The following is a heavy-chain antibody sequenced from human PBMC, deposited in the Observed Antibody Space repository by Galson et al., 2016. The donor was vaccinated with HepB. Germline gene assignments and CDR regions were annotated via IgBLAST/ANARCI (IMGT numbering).Heavy chain of an antibody. Sequence: ETLSLTCSVSGDSISEPDWWLWVRPPPGKGLEWIGQIYPSGRTNYKPSLRSRVTILVDRSKNQFSLSLSSVTAADTAVYYCARELGGSGSYDYWGPGTLVTVSS. V-gene: IGHV4-4*02. CDR2: IYPSGRT. CDR1: GDSISEPDW. D-gene: IGHD3-10*01. CDR3: ARELGGSGSYDY. J-gene: IGHJ4*02.